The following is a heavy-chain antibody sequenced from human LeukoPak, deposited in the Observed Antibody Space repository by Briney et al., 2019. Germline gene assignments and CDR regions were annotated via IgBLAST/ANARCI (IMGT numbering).Heavy chain of an antibody. V-gene: IGHV3-30-3*01. CDR1: GDTFSSYA. Sequence: GSLRLSCAASGDTFSSYAMHWVRQAPGKGLEWVAVISYDGSNKYYADSVKGRFTISRDNSKNTLYLQMNSLRAEDTAVYYCARDIAVAGPPFDYWGQGTLVTVSS. CDR2: ISYDGSNK. D-gene: IGHD6-19*01. J-gene: IGHJ4*02. CDR3: ARDIAVAGPPFDY.